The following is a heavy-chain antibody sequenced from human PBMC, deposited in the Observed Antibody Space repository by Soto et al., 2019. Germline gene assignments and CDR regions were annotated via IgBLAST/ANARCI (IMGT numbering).Heavy chain of an antibody. J-gene: IGHJ4*02. D-gene: IGHD6-19*01. CDR3: ARAPMEQWLALDY. CDR1: GFTFSSYG. CDR2: IWYDGSNK. Sequence: GGSLRLSCAASGFTFSSYGMHWVRQAPGKGLEWVAVIWYDGSNKYYADSVKGRFTISRDNSKNTLYLQMNSLRAEDTAVYYCARAPMEQWLALDYWGQGTLVTVSS. V-gene: IGHV3-33*01.